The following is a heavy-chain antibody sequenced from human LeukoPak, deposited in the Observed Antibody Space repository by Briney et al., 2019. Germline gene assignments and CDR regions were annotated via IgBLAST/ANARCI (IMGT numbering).Heavy chain of an antibody. CDR3: ARRNTMVRGVSDGDAFDI. D-gene: IGHD3-10*01. CDR2: IYYSGST. CDR1: GGSISSYY. Sequence: SETLSLTCTVSGGSISSYYWSWIRQPPGKGLEWIGYIYYSGSTNYNPSLKSRVTISADTSKNQFSLKLSSVTAADTAVYYCARRNTMVRGVSDGDAFDIWGQGTMVTVSS. V-gene: IGHV4-59*08. J-gene: IGHJ3*02.